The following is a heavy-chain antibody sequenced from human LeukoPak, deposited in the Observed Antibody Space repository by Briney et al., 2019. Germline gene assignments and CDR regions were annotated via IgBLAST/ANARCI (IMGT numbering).Heavy chain of an antibody. D-gene: IGHD3-16*01. CDR3: GKGGGAADC. CDR2: ISGRGDDT. J-gene: IGHJ4*02. Sequence: GGSLRLSCAASGFTFGSSAMSWVRQTPGKGLEWVSAISGRGDDTFHADSVKGRFTISRDNSKNTLYLQMNSLRAGDTAVYYCGKGGGAADCWGQGTLVTVSS. V-gene: IGHV3-23*01. CDR1: GFTFGSSA.